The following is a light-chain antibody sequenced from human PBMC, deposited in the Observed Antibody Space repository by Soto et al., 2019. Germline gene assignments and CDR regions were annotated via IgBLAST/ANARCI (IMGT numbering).Light chain of an antibody. Sequence: EIVLTQSPGILSLSPGERATLSCRASQSVSSSYLAWYQQKPGQAPRPLIYDASSRATGIPDRFSGSGSGTDFTLTISRLEPEDSAVYYCQQYGSSPRTFVQGTKGDIK. V-gene: IGKV3-20*01. CDR3: QQYGSSPRT. CDR2: DAS. J-gene: IGKJ1*01. CDR1: QSVSSSY.